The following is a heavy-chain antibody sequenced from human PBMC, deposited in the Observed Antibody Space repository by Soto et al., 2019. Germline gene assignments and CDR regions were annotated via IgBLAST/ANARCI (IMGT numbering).Heavy chain of an antibody. Sequence: GGSLRRSCPASGFTFTSSAISWVRRAPGKRLEWVSTIRNSGATTYYADSVKGRFTLSRDNSNNTLHLRMNSLRAEDTAVYYCAKEHGYCSSTTCYKGCDYRGQGTLGTVSS. CDR3: AKEHGYCSSTTCYKGCDY. D-gene: IGHD2-2*02. CDR1: GFTFTSSA. V-gene: IGHV3-23*01. J-gene: IGHJ4*02. CDR2: IRNSGATT.